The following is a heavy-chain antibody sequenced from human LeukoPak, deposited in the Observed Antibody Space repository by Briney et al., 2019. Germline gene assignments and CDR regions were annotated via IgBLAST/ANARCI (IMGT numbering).Heavy chain of an antibody. Sequence: GGSLRISCAASGFTFSSYGMHWVRQAPGKGLEWVAFIRYDGSNKYYADSVKGRFTISRDNSKNTLYLQMNSLRAEDTAVYYCAKDGDQLTTFDYWGQGTLVTVSS. J-gene: IGHJ4*02. CDR3: AKDGDQLTTFDY. V-gene: IGHV3-30*02. CDR2: IRYDGSNK. D-gene: IGHD2-2*01. CDR1: GFTFSSYG.